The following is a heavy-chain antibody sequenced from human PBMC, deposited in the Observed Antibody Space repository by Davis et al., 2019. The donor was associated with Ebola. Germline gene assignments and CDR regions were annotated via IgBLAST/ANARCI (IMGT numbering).Heavy chain of an antibody. CDR2: VTQDGSSP. J-gene: IGHJ3*01. Sequence: HTGGPLRLSCAASGFTFSDYWMHWVRQAPGKGLVWVSHVTQDGSSPEYAASVKGRFTISRDNSRNTLYLQMNGLRVEDTAMYYCAKDTANIWFDVWGQGTMVTVSS. D-gene: IGHD2-21*02. CDR3: AKDTANIWFDV. CDR1: GFTFSDYW. V-gene: IGHV3-74*03.